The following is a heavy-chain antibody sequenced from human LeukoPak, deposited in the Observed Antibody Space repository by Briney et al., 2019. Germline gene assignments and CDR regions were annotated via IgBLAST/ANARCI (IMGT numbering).Heavy chain of an antibody. D-gene: IGHD3-10*01. Sequence: SGTLSLTCAVSGGSISISNWYSWVRQPPGKGLEWIGEIYHTGSTNYNPSLKSRVTISVDTSKNQFSLKLSSVTAADTAVYYCARLAGYYFDYWGQGTLVTVSS. J-gene: IGHJ4*02. CDR3: ARLAGYYFDY. CDR1: GGSISISNW. V-gene: IGHV4-4*02. CDR2: IYHTGST.